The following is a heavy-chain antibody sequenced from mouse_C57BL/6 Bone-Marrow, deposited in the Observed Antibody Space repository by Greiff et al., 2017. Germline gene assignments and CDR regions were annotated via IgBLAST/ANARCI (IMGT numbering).Heavy chain of an antibody. CDR3: ARGGLRIHYYAMDY. J-gene: IGHJ4*01. Sequence: DVHLVESGGGLVKPGGSLKLSCAASGFTFSSYAMSWVRQTPDKRLEWVATISDGGSYTNYPDNVKGRFTISRDNAKNNLYLQMSHLKSEDTAMYDCARGGLRIHYYAMDYWGQGTSVTVSS. CDR2: ISDGGSYT. V-gene: IGHV5-4*01. CDR1: GFTFSSYA. D-gene: IGHD3-2*02.